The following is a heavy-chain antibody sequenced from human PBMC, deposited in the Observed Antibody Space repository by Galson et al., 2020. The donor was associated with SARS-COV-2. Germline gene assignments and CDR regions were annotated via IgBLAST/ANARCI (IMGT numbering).Heavy chain of an antibody. Sequence: GESPKISCAASGLPLSSYAMSWVRQPPAQGLEWVTTMRASGRSTYIADSVKGRCTISRENSKDTVCLQVNSLRAEVTAVYYCAPEARVTTGYAYWGQGALVTVSS. CDR1: GLPLSSYA. J-gene: IGHJ4*02. CDR3: APEARVTTGYAY. D-gene: IGHD4-17*01. V-gene: IGHV3-23*01. CDR2: MRASGRST.